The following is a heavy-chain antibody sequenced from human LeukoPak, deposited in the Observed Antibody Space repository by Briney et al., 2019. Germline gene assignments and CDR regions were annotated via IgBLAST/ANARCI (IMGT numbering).Heavy chain of an antibody. J-gene: IGHJ6*03. CDR3: ARVGPTYYYYYMDV. V-gene: IGHV3-30*03. CDR2: ISDDGRRK. Sequence: PGGSLRLSCAASGFSFISYGMHWVRQAPGKGLEWVGVISDDGRRKDYADSVRGRFTISRDNAKNSLYLQMNSLRAEDTAVYYCARVGPTYYYYYMDVWGKGTTVTVSS. CDR1: GFSFISYG.